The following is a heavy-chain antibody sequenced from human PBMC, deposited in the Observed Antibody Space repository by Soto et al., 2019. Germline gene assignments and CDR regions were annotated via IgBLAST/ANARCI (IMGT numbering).Heavy chain of an antibody. Sequence: GESLKISCKGSGYSFTSYWIGWVRQMPGKGLEWMGIIYPGDSDTRYSPSFQGQVTISADKSISTAYLQWSSLKASDTAMYYWARGGDYGDYEYYFDYWGQGTLVTVSS. V-gene: IGHV5-51*01. CDR1: GYSFTSYW. CDR3: ARGGDYGDYEYYFDY. D-gene: IGHD4-17*01. J-gene: IGHJ4*02. CDR2: IYPGDSDT.